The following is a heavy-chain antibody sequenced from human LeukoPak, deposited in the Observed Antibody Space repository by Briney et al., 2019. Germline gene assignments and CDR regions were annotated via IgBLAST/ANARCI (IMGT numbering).Heavy chain of an antibody. CDR2: INHSGGT. V-gene: IGHV4-34*01. Sequence: SETLSLTCAVYGGSFSGYYWSWIRQPPGKGLEWIGEINHSGGTNYNPSLKSRVTISVDTSKNQFSLKLSSVTAADTAVYYCARGRRYYDSSGYWYWGQGTLVTVSS. J-gene: IGHJ4*02. D-gene: IGHD3-22*01. CDR3: ARGRRYYDSSGYWY. CDR1: GGSFSGYY.